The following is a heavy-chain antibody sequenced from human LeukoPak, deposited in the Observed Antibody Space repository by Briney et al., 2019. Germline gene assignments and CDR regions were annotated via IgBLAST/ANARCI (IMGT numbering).Heavy chain of an antibody. CDR2: INSDGSTT. J-gene: IGHJ4*02. CDR3: AKSSGSYFKDYFDY. Sequence: GGSLRLSCAASGFTFSNYWMHWVRQAPGKGLVWVSRINSDGSTTSYADSVKGRFTISRDNSKNTLYLQMNSLRAEDTAVYYCAKSSGSYFKDYFDYWGQGTLVTVSS. CDR1: GFTFSNYW. D-gene: IGHD1-26*01. V-gene: IGHV3-74*01.